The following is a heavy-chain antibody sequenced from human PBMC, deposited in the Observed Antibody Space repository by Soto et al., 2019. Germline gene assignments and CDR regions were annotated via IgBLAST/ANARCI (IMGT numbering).Heavy chain of an antibody. CDR1: GGSFSGYY. V-gene: IGHV4-34*01. D-gene: IGHD3-16*01. CDR2: INHSGGT. J-gene: IGHJ3*02. Sequence: SETLSLTCTVYGGSFSGYYWSWIRQPPGKGREWIGEINHSGGTNYNPSLKSRVTISVDTSKNQFSLKLSTVTGADTAVYYCAIGWLPGDDAFDIGGQGTMLT. CDR3: AIGWLPGDDAFDI.